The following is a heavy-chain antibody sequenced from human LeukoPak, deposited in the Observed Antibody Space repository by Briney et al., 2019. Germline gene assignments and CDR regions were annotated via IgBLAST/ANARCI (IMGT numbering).Heavy chain of an antibody. V-gene: IGHV4-30-2*03. J-gene: IGHJ4*02. Sequence: SETLSLTCAVSGGSISSGGYSWSWIRQPPGKGLEWIGYIYHSGSTYYNPSLKSRVTISVDTSKNQFSLKLSSVTAADTAVYYCARHETSTGYSSGGDYWGQGTLVTVSS. D-gene: IGHD6-19*01. CDR2: IYHSGST. CDR3: ARHETSTGYSSGGDY. CDR1: GGSISSGGYS.